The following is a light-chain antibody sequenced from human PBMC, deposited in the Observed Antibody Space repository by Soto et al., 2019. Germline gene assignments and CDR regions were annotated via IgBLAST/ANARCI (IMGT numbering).Light chain of an antibody. CDR3: QQYGSSQRT. CDR2: GAS. J-gene: IGKJ4*01. CDR1: QSVISN. Sequence: EIVMTQSPATLSVSPGERATLSCRASQSVISNLAWYQQKPGHAPRLLICGASTRATGIPARFSGSGSGTDFTLTISRLEPEDFAVYYCQQYGSSQRTFGGGTKVDIK. V-gene: IGKV3-15*01.